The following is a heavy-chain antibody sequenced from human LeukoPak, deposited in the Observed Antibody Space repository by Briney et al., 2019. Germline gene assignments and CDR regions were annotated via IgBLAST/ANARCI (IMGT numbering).Heavy chain of an antibody. V-gene: IGHV3-23*01. Sequence: QPGGSLRLSCAAPGFTFSSYAMSWVRQAPGKGLEWVSAISGSGGSTYYADSVKGRFTISRDNSKNTLYLQMNSLRAEDTAIYYCAKGLSGWNYFDYWGQGTLVTVSS. CDR2: ISGSGGST. CDR3: AKGLSGWNYFDY. D-gene: IGHD6-19*01. CDR1: GFTFSSYA. J-gene: IGHJ4*02.